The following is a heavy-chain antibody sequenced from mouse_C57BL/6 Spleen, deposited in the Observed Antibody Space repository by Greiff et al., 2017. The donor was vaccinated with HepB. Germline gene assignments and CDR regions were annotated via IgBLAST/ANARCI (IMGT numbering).Heavy chain of an antibody. CDR3: ARRGITTVVASSPLDY. Sequence: QVQLQQPGTELVKPGASVKLSCKASGYTFTSYWMHWVKQRPGQGLEWIGNINPSNGGTNYNEKFKSKATLTVDKSSSTAYMQLSSLTSEDSAVYYCARRGITTVVASSPLDYWGQGTTLTVSS. J-gene: IGHJ2*01. CDR2: INPSNGGT. V-gene: IGHV1-53*01. CDR1: GYTFTSYW. D-gene: IGHD1-1*01.